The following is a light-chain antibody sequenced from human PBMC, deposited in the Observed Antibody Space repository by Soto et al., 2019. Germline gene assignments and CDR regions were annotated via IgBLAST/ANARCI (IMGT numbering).Light chain of an antibody. J-gene: IGKJ5*01. CDR2: DAS. CDR3: QQRSNWHPIT. Sequence: EIVLTQSPATLSLSPGERATISCRASQSVSSYLAWYQQKPGQAPRLLIYDASNRATGIPARFSGSGSGTDFTLTFSSLEPEDFAVYYCQQRSNWHPITFGQGTRLEIK. CDR1: QSVSSY. V-gene: IGKV3-11*01.